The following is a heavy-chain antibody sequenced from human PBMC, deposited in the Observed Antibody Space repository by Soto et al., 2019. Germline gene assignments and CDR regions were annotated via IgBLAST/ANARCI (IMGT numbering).Heavy chain of an antibody. D-gene: IGHD4-17*01. V-gene: IGHV1-2*04. CDR1: GDTFTGYY. J-gene: IGHJ6*02. CDR2: INPNSGGT. CDR3: ARASTTDSYGMDV. Sequence: ASVKVSCKASGDTFTGYYMHCVRQAPGQGLEWMGWINPNSGGTNYAQKFQGWVTMTRDTSISTAYMELSRLRSDDTAVYYCARASTTDSYGMDVWGQGTTVTVSS.